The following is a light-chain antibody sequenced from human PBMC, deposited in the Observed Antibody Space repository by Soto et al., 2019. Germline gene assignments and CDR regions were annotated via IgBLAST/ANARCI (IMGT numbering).Light chain of an antibody. V-gene: IGKV1-5*01. CDR2: NAS. CDR1: RNIERW. CDR3: QQSYTTPIT. Sequence: EIKMNQSPSTLSASVGDRVTITCRAGRNIERWLAWYQQKPGKPPKLLILNASTLGSGVPSRFSGSGSGTDFTLTISSLQPEDFATYFCQQSYTTPITFGQGTRLEIK. J-gene: IGKJ5*01.